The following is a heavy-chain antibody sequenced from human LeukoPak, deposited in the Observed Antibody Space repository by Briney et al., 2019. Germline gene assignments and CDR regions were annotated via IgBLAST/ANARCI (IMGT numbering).Heavy chain of an antibody. CDR2: IYHTGGT. Sequence: SETLSLTCTVSGDSISGTTNWWAWVRQPPGKGLEWIGEIYHTGGTNYNPSPKSRVTISVDTSKNQFSLKLSSVTAADTAVYYCARDSGSSWYDYWGQGTLVTVSS. CDR1: GDSISGTTNW. J-gene: IGHJ4*02. CDR3: ARDSGSSWYDY. V-gene: IGHV4-4*02. D-gene: IGHD6-13*01.